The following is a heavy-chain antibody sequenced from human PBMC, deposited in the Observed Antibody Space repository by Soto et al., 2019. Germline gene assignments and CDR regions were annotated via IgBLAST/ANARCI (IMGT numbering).Heavy chain of an antibody. J-gene: IGHJ6*02. CDR3: AKDSSNSRYYYYDMDV. CDR1: GFTLSIYP. CDR2: ISGSAYST. Sequence: PXGSLRLSCAAYGFTLSIYPMIWVRQAPGKGLEWVSLISGSAYSTYYADSVKGRFTISRDNAKNTLYLQMNSLRAKDTAVYYCAKDSSNSRYYYYDMDVWGRGTTVTVSS. D-gene: IGHD2-2*01. V-gene: IGHV3-23*01.